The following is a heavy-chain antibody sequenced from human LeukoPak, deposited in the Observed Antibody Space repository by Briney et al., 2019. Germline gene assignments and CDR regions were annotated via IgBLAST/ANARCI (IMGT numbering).Heavy chain of an antibody. CDR2: INHSGST. CDR3: ARGKRITMVRGVIHSFDY. CDR1: GGSFSGYY. J-gene: IGHJ4*02. D-gene: IGHD3-10*01. V-gene: IGHV4-34*01. Sequence: ASETLSLTCAVYGGSFSGYYWSWIRQPPGKGLEWIGEINHSGSTNYNPSLKSRVTISVDTSKNQFSLKLSSVTAADTAVYYCARGKRITMVRGVIHSFDYWGQGTLVTVSS.